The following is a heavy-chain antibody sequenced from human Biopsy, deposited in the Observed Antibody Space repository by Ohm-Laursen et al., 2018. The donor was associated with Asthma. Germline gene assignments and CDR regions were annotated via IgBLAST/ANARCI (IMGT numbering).Heavy chain of an antibody. CDR1: GFSLSTSGVG. J-gene: IGHJ5*02. D-gene: IGHD3-9*01. CDR2: ILWADGK. Sequence: TQTLTLTFSFSGFSLSTSGVGVGWIRQPPGKALEWLALILWADGKRYSPTLKSRLTITKDTSQNQGVLTMTKMDPVDSGTYYCALSQDSGFDDHSPSWFDPWGQGTLVTVSS. CDR3: ALSQDSGFDDHSPSWFDP. V-gene: IGHV2-5*02.